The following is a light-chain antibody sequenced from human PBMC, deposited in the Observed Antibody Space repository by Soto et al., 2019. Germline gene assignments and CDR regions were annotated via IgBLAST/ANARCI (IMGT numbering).Light chain of an antibody. J-gene: IGKJ2*01. CDR3: QQYNSFPYT. CDR1: QSISSW. V-gene: IGKV1-5*03. Sequence: DIQMTQSPSTLSAFVADRVTITCRASQSISSWLAWYQQKPGKAPKLLIYKASSLKSGVPSRFSGSGSGTEFTLTISSLQPDDFATYYCQQYNSFPYTFGQGTKVEIK. CDR2: KAS.